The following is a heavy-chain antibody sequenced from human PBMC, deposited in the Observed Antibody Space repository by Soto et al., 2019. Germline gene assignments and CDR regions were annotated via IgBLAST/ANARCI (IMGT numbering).Heavy chain of an antibody. CDR2: IDGTSTFS. CDR3: AKNSGWFTA. CDR1: GFTFSNND. V-gene: IGHV3-23*05. D-gene: IGHD6-19*01. J-gene: IGHJ5*02. Sequence: FQVSDSGGGSVQPGGSLRLSCVASGFTFSNNDMTWVRQAPGKGLEWVSTIDGTSTFSNYADSVEGRFTISRDNSRNTVYLQMNSLRADDTAVYYYAKNSGWFTAWGQGTLVTVSS.